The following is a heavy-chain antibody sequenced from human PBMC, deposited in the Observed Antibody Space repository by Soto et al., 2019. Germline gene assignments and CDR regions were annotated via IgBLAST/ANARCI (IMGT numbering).Heavy chain of an antibody. V-gene: IGHV1-18*04. CDR2: ISAYNGNT. D-gene: IGHD6-13*01. CDR3: ARDIAAAGTGSYGMDV. Sequence: ASVKVSCKASGYTFTSYGISWVRQAPGQGLEWMGWISAYNGNTNYAQKFQGWVTMTRDTSISTAYMELSRLRSDDTAVYYCARDIAAAGTGSYGMDVWGQGTTVTVSS. J-gene: IGHJ6*02. CDR1: GYTFTSYG.